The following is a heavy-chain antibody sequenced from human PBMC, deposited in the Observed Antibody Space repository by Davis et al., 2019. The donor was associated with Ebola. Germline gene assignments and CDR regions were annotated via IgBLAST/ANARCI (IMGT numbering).Heavy chain of an antibody. CDR1: GYTFTSYD. Sequence: SVKVSCKASGYTFTSYDINWVRQATGQGLEWMGGIIPIFGTANYAQKFQGRVTITADESTSTAYMELSSLRSEDTAVYYCARERFDAFDIWGQGTMVTVSS. V-gene: IGHV1-69*13. CDR3: ARERFDAFDI. J-gene: IGHJ3*02. CDR2: IIPIFGTA.